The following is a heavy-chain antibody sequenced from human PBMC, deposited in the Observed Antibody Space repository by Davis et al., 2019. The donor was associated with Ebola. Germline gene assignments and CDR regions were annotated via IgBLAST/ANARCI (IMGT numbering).Heavy chain of an antibody. CDR1: AYTFGSPW. J-gene: IGHJ3*02. V-gene: IGHV5-51*01. CDR2: IYPIDSDS. CDR3: VRRAADAFDI. Sequence: GESPKTPRDGPAYTFGSPWIARVRQLPGTRLERMGIIYPIDSDSEYSPSSQGQVTISADKSINTAYLQWSSLKASDTAMYYCVRRAADAFDIWGQGTMVIVSS.